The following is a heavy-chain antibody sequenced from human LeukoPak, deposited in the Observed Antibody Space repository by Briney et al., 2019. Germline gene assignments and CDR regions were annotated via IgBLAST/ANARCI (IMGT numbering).Heavy chain of an antibody. V-gene: IGHV3-21*01. CDR2: ISSSSSYI. Sequence: GGSLRLSCAASGFILSCNYMKWGRNYLRWVRQAPGQGLEWVSSISSSSSYIYYADSVKGRFTISRDNAKNSLYLQMNSLRAEDTAVYYCARGSADHRIVWGKGTTVTVSS. J-gene: IGHJ6*04. CDR1: GFILSCNY. CDR3: ARGSADHRIV.